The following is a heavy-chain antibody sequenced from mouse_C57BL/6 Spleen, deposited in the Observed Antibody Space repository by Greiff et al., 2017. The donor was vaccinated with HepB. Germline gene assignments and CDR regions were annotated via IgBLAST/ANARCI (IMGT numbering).Heavy chain of an antibody. J-gene: IGHJ3*01. Sequence: EVQGVESGGGLVQPGGSLKLSCAASGFTFSDYYMYWVRQTPEKRLEWVAYISNGGGSTYYPDTVKGRFTISRDNAKNTLYLQMSRLKSEDTAMYYCARRGPFGYWGQGTLVTVSA. V-gene: IGHV5-12*01. CDR2: ISNGGGST. CDR3: ARRGPFGY. CDR1: GFTFSDYY.